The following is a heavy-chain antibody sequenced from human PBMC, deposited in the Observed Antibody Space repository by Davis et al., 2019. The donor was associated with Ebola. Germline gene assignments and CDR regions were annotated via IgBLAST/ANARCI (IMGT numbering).Heavy chain of an antibody. J-gene: IGHJ4*02. D-gene: IGHD1-1*01. V-gene: IGHV3-23*01. Sequence: GSLRLSCAASGFTFNQYAMTWVRQAPGKGLEWVSTISKSGRDTNYADSVKGRFTISRDNAKNTMYLQMNGLRAEDTAVYYCARTDNLDYWGQGTLVTVSS. CDR3: ARTDNLDY. CDR2: ISKSGRDT. CDR1: GFTFNQYA.